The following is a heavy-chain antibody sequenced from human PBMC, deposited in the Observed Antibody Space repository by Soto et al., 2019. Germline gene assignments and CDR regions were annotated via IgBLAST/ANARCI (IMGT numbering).Heavy chain of an antibody. CDR2: IWYDGSNK. V-gene: IGHV3-33*01. CDR1: GLTFSSYG. D-gene: IGHD2-2*02. CDR3: ARGIIGYCSSTSCYIFDY. Sequence: QVQLVESGGGVVQPGRSLRLSCAASGLTFSSYGMHWVRQAPGKGLEWVAVIWYDGSNKYYADSVKGRFTISRDNSKNTLYLQMNSLRAEDTAVYYCARGIIGYCSSTSCYIFDYWGQGTLVTVSS. J-gene: IGHJ4*02.